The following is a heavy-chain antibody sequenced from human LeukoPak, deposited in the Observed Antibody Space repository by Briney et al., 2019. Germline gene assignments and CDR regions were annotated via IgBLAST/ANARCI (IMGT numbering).Heavy chain of an antibody. CDR1: GGSISSSSYY. D-gene: IGHD3-10*01. V-gene: IGHV4-39*01. Sequence: SETLSLTCTVSGGSISSSSYYWGWIRQPPGKGLEWIGSIYYSGSTYYNPSLKSRVTISVDTSKNQFSLKLSSVTAADTAVYYCATGPYYGSGSDAFDIWGQGTMVTVSS. CDR2: IYYSGST. J-gene: IGHJ3*02. CDR3: ATGPYYGSGSDAFDI.